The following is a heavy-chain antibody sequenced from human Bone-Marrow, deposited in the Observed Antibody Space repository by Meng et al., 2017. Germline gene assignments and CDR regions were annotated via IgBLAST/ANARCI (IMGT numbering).Heavy chain of an antibody. J-gene: IGHJ4*02. D-gene: IGHD3-3*01. CDR3: ARESRRLNFWSELDY. CDR1: GFGVSNEF. V-gene: IGHV3-66*01. CDR2: IYSGGGT. Sequence: EVQVVESGGGWVQPGGSLRLSCAASGFGVSNEFMSWVRQAQGKGLEWVSVIYSGGGTDYADSVKGRFTTSRDSSKNTMYLQMNSLRAEDTAVYYCARESRRLNFWSELDYWGQGTLVTVSS.